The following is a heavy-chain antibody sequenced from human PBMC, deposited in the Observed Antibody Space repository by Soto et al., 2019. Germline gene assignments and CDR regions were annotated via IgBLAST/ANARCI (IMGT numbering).Heavy chain of an antibody. CDR2: IYYSGST. J-gene: IGHJ6*02. V-gene: IGHV4-31*03. D-gene: IGHD3-3*01. CDR1: GGSISSGGYY. CDR3: ARGTPSAYYDFWSGYGYYYGMDV. Sequence: SETLSLTCTVSGGSISSGGYYWSWISQHPGKGLEWIGYIYYSGSTYYNPSLKSRVTISVDTSKNQFSLKLSSVTAADTAVYYCARGTPSAYYDFWSGYGYYYGMDVWGQGTTVTVSS.